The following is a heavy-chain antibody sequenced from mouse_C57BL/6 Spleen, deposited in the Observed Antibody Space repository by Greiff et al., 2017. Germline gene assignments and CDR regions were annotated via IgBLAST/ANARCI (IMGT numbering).Heavy chain of an antibody. D-gene: IGHD1-1*01. CDR3: ADRGNYGSSYPYYFDY. CDR1: GYTFTSYW. V-gene: IGHV1-7*01. CDR2: INPSSGYT. J-gene: IGHJ2*01. Sequence: QVHVKQSGAELAKPGASVKLSCKASGYTFTSYWMHWVKQRPGQGLEWIGYINPSSGYTKYNQKFKDKAPLTADKSSSTAYMQLSSLTYEDSAVYYGADRGNYGSSYPYYFDYWGQGTTLTVSS.